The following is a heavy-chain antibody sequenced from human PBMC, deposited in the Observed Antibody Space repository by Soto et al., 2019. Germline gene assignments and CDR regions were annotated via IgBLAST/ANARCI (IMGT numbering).Heavy chain of an antibody. V-gene: IGHV4-61*01. CDR2: VYYSGTT. CDR3: ARDYRGYTTGYAFDI. J-gene: IGHJ3*02. Sequence: QVQLQESGPGLVKPSETLSLTCTVSGGSVSSGSHYWSWIRQPPGKGLEWIGYVYYSGTTNYNPSLKSRVTISVDTSRIQFSLKLSSVTAADTAVYYCARDYRGYTTGYAFDIWGQGTMVTVSS. CDR1: GGSVSSGSHY. D-gene: IGHD5-18*01.